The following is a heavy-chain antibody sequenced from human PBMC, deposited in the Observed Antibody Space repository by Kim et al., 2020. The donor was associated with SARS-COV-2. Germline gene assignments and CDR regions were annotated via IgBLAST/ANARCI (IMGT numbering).Heavy chain of an antibody. V-gene: IGHV3-64D*06. CDR3: ARTELVDAFDV. J-gene: IGHJ3*01. CDR2: ISRNGGST. D-gene: IGHD3-10*01. CDR1: GFTFSKYT. Sequence: GGSLRLSCSASGFTFSKYTMHWVRQAPGKGLEYVSGISRNGGSTDYADSVKGRFTVSRDNSKNTLYLQMSSLRPEDTAFYYCARTELVDAFDVWGQGTMV.